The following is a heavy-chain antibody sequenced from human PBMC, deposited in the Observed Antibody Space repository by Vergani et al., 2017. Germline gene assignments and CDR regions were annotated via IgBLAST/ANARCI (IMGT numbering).Heavy chain of an antibody. CDR2: IYYSGST. Sequence: QLQLHKSGPGLVKPSETLSLTCTLSGGSISSRSHFWGWLRQTPGKGLEWIGSIYYSGSTYYNPSLKGRVSISVDTSKNQFSLKLSSVTAADSAVYYCATIGYRRWGYYFDDWGQGILVTVSS. D-gene: IGHD2-2*02. J-gene: IGHJ4*02. CDR3: ATIGYRRWGYYFDD. CDR1: GGSISSRSHF. V-gene: IGHV4-39*01.